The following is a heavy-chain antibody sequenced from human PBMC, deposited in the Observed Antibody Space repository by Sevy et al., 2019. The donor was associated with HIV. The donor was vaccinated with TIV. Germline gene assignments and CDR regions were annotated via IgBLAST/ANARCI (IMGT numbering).Heavy chain of an antibody. CDR1: GFTFNKYS. Sequence: GGSLRLSCAASGFTFNKYSMSWVRQPLGKGLEWVSTLSFGCGEINYADSVKGRFTISRDNPKSSVYLQMNNLRPEDTAVYYCAREGCTKPHDYWGQGTLVTVSS. CDR2: LSFGCGEI. J-gene: IGHJ4*02. V-gene: IGHV3-23*01. CDR3: AREGCTKPHDY. D-gene: IGHD2-8*01.